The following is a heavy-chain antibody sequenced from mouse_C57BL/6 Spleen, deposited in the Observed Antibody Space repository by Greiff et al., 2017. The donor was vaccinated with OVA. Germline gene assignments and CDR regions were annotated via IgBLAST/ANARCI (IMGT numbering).Heavy chain of an antibody. V-gene: IGHV1-54*01. CDR2: INPGSGGT. D-gene: IGHD1-1*01. J-gene: IGHJ2*01. CDR3: ARGGSITTDFDY. Sequence: QVQLQQSGAELVRPGTSVKVSCKASGYAFTNYLIEWVKQRPGQGLEWIGVINPGSGGTNYNEKFKGKATLTADKSSSTAYMQLSSLTSEDSAVYFCARGGSITTDFDYWGQGTTLTVSS. CDR1: GYAFTNYL.